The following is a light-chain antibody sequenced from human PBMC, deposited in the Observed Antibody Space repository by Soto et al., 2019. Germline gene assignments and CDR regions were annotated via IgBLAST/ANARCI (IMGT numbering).Light chain of an antibody. CDR3: ATWDSSLIAGV. J-gene: IGLJ2*01. V-gene: IGLV1-51*01. Sequence: QSVLTQPPSVSAAPGQKVTISCSGSSSNIGSNYVSWYQHLPASAPKLLIYDNDKRPSGIPDRFSGTKSGTSATLGITGLQTGDEAHYYCATWDSSLIAGVFGGGTKLTVL. CDR1: SSNIGSNY. CDR2: DND.